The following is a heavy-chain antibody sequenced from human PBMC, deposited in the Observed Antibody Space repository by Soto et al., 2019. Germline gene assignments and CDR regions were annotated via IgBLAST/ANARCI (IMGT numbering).Heavy chain of an antibody. CDR1: GFTFSSYA. J-gene: IGHJ1*01. D-gene: IGHD2-21*02. Sequence: EVQLLESGGGLVQPGGSLRLSCAASGFTFSSYAMSWVRQAPGKGLEWVSAISGSGGSTYYADSVKGRFTISRDNSKNTLYLQMNSLRAEDTAVYYCAKDKAYCGGDCYSEYFQHWGQGTLVTVSS. CDR3: AKDKAYCGGDCYSEYFQH. CDR2: ISGSGGST. V-gene: IGHV3-23*01.